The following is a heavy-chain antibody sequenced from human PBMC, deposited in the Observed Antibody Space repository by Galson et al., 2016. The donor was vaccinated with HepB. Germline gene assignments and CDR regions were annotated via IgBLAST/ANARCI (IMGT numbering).Heavy chain of an antibody. Sequence: LRLSCAASGFTFSNLAMHWVRQAPGKGLEYVSVISSDGGSTYYADSVKGRFTISRDNSKNTLYLQMSSLRAEDTAVYYCVKPKYCSSTNCYAPFDYWGQGTLVTVSS. V-gene: IGHV3-64D*06. CDR2: ISSDGGST. CDR1: GFTFSNLA. J-gene: IGHJ4*02. D-gene: IGHD2-2*01. CDR3: VKPKYCSSTNCYAPFDY.